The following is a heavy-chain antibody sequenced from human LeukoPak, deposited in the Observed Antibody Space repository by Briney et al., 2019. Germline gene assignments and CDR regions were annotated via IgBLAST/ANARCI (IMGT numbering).Heavy chain of an antibody. Sequence: PGGSLRLSCAASGFTFSDYYMSWIRQAPGKGLEGISYICDSGRTIYYADSVKGRFTISRDNAKNSVYLQMNNLGAEDTAVYYCARDRLGDYDHSGYYDKWGQGTLVTVSS. CDR3: ARDRLGDYDHSGYYDK. V-gene: IGHV3-11*01. CDR1: GFTFSDYY. CDR2: ICDSGRTI. D-gene: IGHD3-22*01. J-gene: IGHJ4*02.